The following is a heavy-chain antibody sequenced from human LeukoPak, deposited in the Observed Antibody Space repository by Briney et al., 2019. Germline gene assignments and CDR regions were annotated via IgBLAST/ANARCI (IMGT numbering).Heavy chain of an antibody. D-gene: IGHD3-10*01. Sequence: PGGSLRLSCAASGFTFSTSWMTWVRQAAGKGPEWVANINQDGSEENYGDSVKGRFTISRDNAENSLYLQMNSLRAEDTAVYYCARDLRSSLISWGQGILVTVSS. CDR3: ARDLRSSLIS. J-gene: IGHJ4*02. CDR1: GFTFSTSW. CDR2: INQDGSEE. V-gene: IGHV3-7*01.